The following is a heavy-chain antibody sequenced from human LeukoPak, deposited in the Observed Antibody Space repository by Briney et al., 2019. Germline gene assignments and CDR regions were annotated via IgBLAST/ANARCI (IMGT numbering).Heavy chain of an antibody. Sequence: GGSLRLSCAASGFTFSSYSMNWVRLPPGKGLEWVSSISSTGTYTYYADSVKGRFTISRDNAKNSLYLQMNSLRAEDTAMYYCAMTMATIPHDAFDIWGQGTMVTVSS. CDR2: ISSTGTYT. V-gene: IGHV3-21*04. D-gene: IGHD5-24*01. J-gene: IGHJ3*02. CDR3: AMTMATIPHDAFDI. CDR1: GFTFSSYS.